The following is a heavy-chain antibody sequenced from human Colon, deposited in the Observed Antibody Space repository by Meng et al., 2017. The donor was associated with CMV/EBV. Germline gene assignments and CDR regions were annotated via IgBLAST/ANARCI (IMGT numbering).Heavy chain of an antibody. D-gene: IGHD3-22*01. CDR1: GGSITSRSYY. V-gene: IGHV4-39*07. CDR3: ARGYEFDSSGLGDH. CDR2: IYYSGST. J-gene: IGHJ4*02. Sequence: SGGSITSRSYYWGWIRQPPGKGLEWIGTIYYSGSTYYNPSLKSRVTISIDTSKNQFSLKLTSVIAADTAFYYCARGYEFDSSGLGDHWGQGILVTVSS.